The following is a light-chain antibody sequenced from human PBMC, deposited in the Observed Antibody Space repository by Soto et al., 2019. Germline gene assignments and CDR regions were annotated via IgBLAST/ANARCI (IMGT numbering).Light chain of an antibody. CDR1: QSVLYSANHKNY. V-gene: IGKV4-1*01. CDR2: WAS. Sequence: DIVMTQSPDSLAVSLGERATINCKSSQSVLYSANHKNYLAWYQQKPGQPPKLLISWASTPESGAPDRFSGRGSGTDFTLTISSLQAEDVAVYYCQQYYSSPLTFGGGTKVEIK. J-gene: IGKJ4*01. CDR3: QQYYSSPLT.